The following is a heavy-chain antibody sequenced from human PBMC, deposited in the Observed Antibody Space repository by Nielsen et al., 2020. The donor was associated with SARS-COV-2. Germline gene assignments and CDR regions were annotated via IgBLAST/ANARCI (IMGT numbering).Heavy chain of an antibody. Sequence: GGSLRLSCAASGFTFSSYAMSWVRQAPGKGLEWVSAISGSGGSTYYADSVKGRFTISRDNSKNTLYLQMNSLRAEDTAVYYCTRVNPISDSWFDAFDIWGQGTMVTVSS. CDR3: TRVNPISDSWFDAFDI. V-gene: IGHV3-23*01. J-gene: IGHJ3*02. D-gene: IGHD6-13*01. CDR2: ISGSGGST. CDR1: GFTFSSYA.